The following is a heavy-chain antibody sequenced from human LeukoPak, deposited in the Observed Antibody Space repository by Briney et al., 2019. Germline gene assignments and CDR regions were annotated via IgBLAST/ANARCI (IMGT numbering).Heavy chain of an antibody. Sequence: ASVKVSRKASGYTFTSYYMHWVRQAPGQGLEWMGIINPSGGSTSYAQKFQGRVTMTRDTSTSTVYMELSSLRSEDTAVYYCTTRDGGYFDYWGQGTLVTVSS. D-gene: IGHD2-21*02. V-gene: IGHV1-46*03. J-gene: IGHJ4*02. CDR3: TTRDGGYFDY. CDR1: GYTFTSYY. CDR2: INPSGGST.